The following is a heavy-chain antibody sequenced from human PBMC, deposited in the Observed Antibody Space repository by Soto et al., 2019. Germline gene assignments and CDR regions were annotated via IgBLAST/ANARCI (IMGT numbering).Heavy chain of an antibody. Sequence: ASVKVSCKASGYSFKDHYMHWVRQAPGRGLEWVGIINPSGEHTNYAQQFRGRVAMTRDTSTSTAYMELRSLRSEDTAVYFCARISCKGGSCYFDFDHWGQGTLVTVS. J-gene: IGHJ4*02. CDR3: ARISCKGGSCYFDFDH. CDR2: INPSGEHT. D-gene: IGHD2-15*01. V-gene: IGHV1-46*02. CDR1: GYSFKDHY.